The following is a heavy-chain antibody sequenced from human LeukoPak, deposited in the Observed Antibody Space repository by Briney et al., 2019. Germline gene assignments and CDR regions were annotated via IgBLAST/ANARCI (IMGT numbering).Heavy chain of an antibody. CDR3: ARASRDGYNQNFDH. J-gene: IGHJ4*02. D-gene: IGHD5-24*01. CDR2: IYPGDSHT. V-gene: IGHV5-51*01. Sequence: GESLKISCKGSGYGFTDYWIGWVRQMPGKDLEWMGIIYPGDSHTRYNPSFQGPVTISAHSSTSTAYLQWSSLRASDTAMYYCARASRDGYNQNFDHWGQGTLVTVSS. CDR1: GYGFTDYW.